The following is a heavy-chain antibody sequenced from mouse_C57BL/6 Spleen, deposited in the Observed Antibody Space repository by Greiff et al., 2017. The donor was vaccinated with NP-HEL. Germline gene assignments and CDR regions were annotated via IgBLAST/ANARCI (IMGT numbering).Heavy chain of an antibody. J-gene: IGHJ4*01. CDR2: ISDGGSYT. CDR1: GFTFSSYA. V-gene: IGHV5-4*03. D-gene: IGHD1-1*01. Sequence: EVNLVESGGGLVKPGGSLKLSCAASGFTFSSYAMSWVRQTPEKRLEWVATISDGGSYTYYPDNVKGRFTISRDNAKNNLYLQMSHLKSEDTAMYYCARGQFITTVVASMDYWGQGTSVTVSS. CDR3: ARGQFITTVVASMDY.